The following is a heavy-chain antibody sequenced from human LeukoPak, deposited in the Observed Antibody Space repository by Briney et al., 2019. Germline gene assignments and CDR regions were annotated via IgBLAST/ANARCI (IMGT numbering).Heavy chain of an antibody. D-gene: IGHD2-2*01. J-gene: IGHJ4*02. CDR1: GGSISSSSYY. V-gene: IGHV4-39*01. CDR2: INCSGST. CDR3: ARHTWRGTTSRYYFEY. Sequence: PSETLSLTCTVSGGSISSSSYYWGWIPQPPEKGLEWIGSINCSGSTYYNPSLKSRVTISVDTSKNQFSVKLSSVTAADTAVYYCARHTWRGTTSRYYFEYWGQGTLVTVSS.